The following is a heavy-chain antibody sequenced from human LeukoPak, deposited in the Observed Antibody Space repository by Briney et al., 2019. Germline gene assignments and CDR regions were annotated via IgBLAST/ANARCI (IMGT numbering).Heavy chain of an antibody. CDR3: AKTSDQLLYSKLDH. Sequence: PGGSLRLSCAASGFTVSSTYMSWLRQAPGKGLEWVSLIYTGGTTYYADSVKGLFTISRDNSKNTLYLQMSSLRAEDTAVFYCAKTSDQLLYSKLDHWGQGTLVTVSS. V-gene: IGHV3-53*05. CDR1: GFTVSSTY. J-gene: IGHJ4*02. CDR2: IYTGGTT. D-gene: IGHD2-8*01.